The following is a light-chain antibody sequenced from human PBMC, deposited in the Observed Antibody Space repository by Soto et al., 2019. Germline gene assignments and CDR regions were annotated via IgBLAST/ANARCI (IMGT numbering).Light chain of an antibody. CDR1: QSVSSNY. Sequence: IVLTQSPGTLSLSPGERATLSCRASQSVSSNYLAWYQQKPGQAPRLLIYSASSRATAIPDRFSGSGSGTDFTLTISRLEPEDFAVYYCQQYGSSPWAFGQGTKVEIK. V-gene: IGKV3-20*01. CDR3: QQYGSSPWA. J-gene: IGKJ1*01. CDR2: SAS.